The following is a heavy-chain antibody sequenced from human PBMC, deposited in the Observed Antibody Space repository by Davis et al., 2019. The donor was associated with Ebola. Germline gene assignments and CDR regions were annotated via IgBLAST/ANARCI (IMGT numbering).Heavy chain of an antibody. J-gene: IGHJ6*02. Sequence: GESLKISCAASGFTFSSYWMSWVRQAPGKGLEWVANIKQDGSEKYYVDSVKGRFTISRDNSKNTLYLQMNSLRAEDTAVYYCAKDSALGMLLRSYYYYGMDVWGQGTTVTVSS. D-gene: IGHD2-15*01. CDR3: AKDSALGMLLRSYYYYGMDV. CDR1: GFTFSSYW. CDR2: IKQDGSEK. V-gene: IGHV3-7*01.